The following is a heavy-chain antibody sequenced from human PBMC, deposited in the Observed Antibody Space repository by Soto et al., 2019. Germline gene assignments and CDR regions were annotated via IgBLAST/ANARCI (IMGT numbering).Heavy chain of an antibody. CDR2: ISAYNGNT. Sequence: QVQLVQSGAEVKKPGASVKVSCKASGYTFTSYGISWVRQAPGQGLEWMGWISAYNGNTNYAQKLQGRVTMTTDTAPSTAYMELRSLRSDDTAVYYCARSRPPYYYGSGSTAFDYWGQGTLVTVSS. D-gene: IGHD3-10*01. J-gene: IGHJ4*02. V-gene: IGHV1-18*01. CDR3: ARSRPPYYYGSGSTAFDY. CDR1: GYTFTSYG.